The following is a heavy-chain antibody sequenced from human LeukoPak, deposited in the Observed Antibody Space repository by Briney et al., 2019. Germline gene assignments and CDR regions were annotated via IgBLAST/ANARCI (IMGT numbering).Heavy chain of an antibody. CDR1: GYTFTSYG. V-gene: IGHV1-18*01. CDR2: ISAYNGNT. J-gene: IGHJ5*02. D-gene: IGHD1-7*01. Sequence: ASGKVSCKASGYTFTSYGISLVRQAPGQGLEWMGWISAYNGNTNYAQKLQGRVTMTKDTSTSTAYMELRSLRSDDTAVYYCARDVAYGITGTTGWFDPWGQGTLVTVSS. CDR3: ARDVAYGITGTTGWFDP.